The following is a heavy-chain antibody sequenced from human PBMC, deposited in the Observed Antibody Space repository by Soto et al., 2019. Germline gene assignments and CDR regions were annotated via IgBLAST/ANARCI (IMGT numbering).Heavy chain of an antibody. CDR2: ISYDGSNK. V-gene: IGHV3-30*18. Sequence: QAQLVESGGGVVQPGRSLRLSCAASGFTFSSYGMHWVRQAPGKGLEWVAVISYDGSNKYYADSVKGRFTISRDNSKNTLYLQMNSLRAEDTAVYYCAKNEGLGYWGQGTLVTVSS. CDR3: AKNEGLGY. J-gene: IGHJ4*02. CDR1: GFTFSSYG.